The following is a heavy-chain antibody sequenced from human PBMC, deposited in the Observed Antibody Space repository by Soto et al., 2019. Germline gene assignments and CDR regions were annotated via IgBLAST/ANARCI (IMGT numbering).Heavy chain of an antibody. CDR3: TTYLDDS. J-gene: IGHJ4*02. V-gene: IGHV3-15*07. CDR1: GFTFTNAW. D-gene: IGHD1-1*01. Sequence: PXXSLRLSCAASGFTFTNAWMHWVRQAPGKGLEWVGRIKSKTDGETTDYAAPVKGRFTISRDDSKNTLYMQMNSLKIEDTAMYYCTTYLDDSWGQGTLVTAPQ. CDR2: IKSKTDGETT.